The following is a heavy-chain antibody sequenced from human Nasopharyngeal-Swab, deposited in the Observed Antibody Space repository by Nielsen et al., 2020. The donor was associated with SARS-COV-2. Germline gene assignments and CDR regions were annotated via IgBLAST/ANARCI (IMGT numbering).Heavy chain of an antibody. J-gene: IGHJ4*02. V-gene: IGHV3-64D*06. CDR3: VKDGGYSGSYYTPDY. CDR2: ISSNGGST. Sequence: GESLNISCSASGFTFSSYAMHWVRQAPGKGLEYVSAISSNGGSTYYADSVKGRFTISRDNSKNTLYLQMSSLRAEDTAVYYCVKDGGYSGSYYTPDYWGQGTLVTVSS. D-gene: IGHD1-26*01. CDR1: GFTFSSYA.